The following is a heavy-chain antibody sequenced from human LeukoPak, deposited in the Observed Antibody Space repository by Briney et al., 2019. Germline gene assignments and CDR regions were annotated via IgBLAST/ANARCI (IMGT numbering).Heavy chain of an antibody. CDR2: IGSSSSYT. CDR1: GFTFSDYY. J-gene: IGHJ6*04. Sequence: GGSLRLSCAASGFTFSDYYMSWIRQAPGKGLEWVSYIGSSSSYTNYADSVKGRFTISRDNAKNSLYLQMNSLRAEDTAVYYCARDRSGYSGYDSLGDYYGMDVWGKGTTVTVSS. D-gene: IGHD5-12*01. V-gene: IGHV3-11*06. CDR3: ARDRSGYSGYDSLGDYYGMDV.